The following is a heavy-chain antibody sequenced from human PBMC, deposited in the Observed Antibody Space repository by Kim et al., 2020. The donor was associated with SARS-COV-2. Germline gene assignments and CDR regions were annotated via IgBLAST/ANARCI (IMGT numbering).Heavy chain of an antibody. Sequence: GGSLRLSCAASGFTFSSYDMHWVRQGTGKGLEWVSAIGSAGDTYYPGSVKGRFTISTENAKNSLYLQMNSLTAGDTAVYYCARGAMVRGVITYFDYWGQGTLVTVSS. CDR2: IGSAGDT. J-gene: IGHJ4*02. CDR3: ARGAMVRGVITYFDY. D-gene: IGHD3-10*01. V-gene: IGHV3-13*01. CDR1: GFTFSSYD.